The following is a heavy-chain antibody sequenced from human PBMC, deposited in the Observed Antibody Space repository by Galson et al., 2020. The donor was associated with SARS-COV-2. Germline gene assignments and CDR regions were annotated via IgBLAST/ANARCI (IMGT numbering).Heavy chain of an antibody. CDR1: GFTFSNYA. V-gene: IGHV3-23*01. J-gene: IGHJ4*02. CDR2: ISDSGGRT. CDR3: AKGFGRSGSPAPLDC. D-gene: IGHD3-10*01. Sequence: GGSLRLSCAASGFTFSNYAMSWVRQAPGKGPEWVSAISDSGGRTYIADSLKGRITISRDNSKNTLYMQMNSLRVEDTALYFCAKGFGRSGSPAPLDCWGQGTLVTVSS.